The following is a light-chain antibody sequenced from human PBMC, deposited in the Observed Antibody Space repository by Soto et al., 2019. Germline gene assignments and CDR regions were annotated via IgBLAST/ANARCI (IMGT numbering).Light chain of an antibody. J-gene: IGKJ5*01. Sequence: EIVLTQSPATLSLSPGERATLSCRASQSVSSYLAWYQQTPGQAPRLLIYVASNRATGIPARFSGSGSWTDFTLTIGSLEPEDFAVYYCQQRSNWPLIPFGQGTRLQMK. CDR1: QSVSSY. V-gene: IGKV3-11*01. CDR2: VAS. CDR3: QQRSNWPLIP.